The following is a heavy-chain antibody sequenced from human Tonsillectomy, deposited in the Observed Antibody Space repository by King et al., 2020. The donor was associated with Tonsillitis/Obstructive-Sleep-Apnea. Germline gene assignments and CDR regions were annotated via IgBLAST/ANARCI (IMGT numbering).Heavy chain of an antibody. D-gene: IGHD2-2*01. J-gene: IGHJ6*03. CDR3: ARLQGYCSSTSCYAESDYYYMDV. CDR2: IDPSDSYT. CDR1: GYSFTSYW. Sequence: QLVQSGAEVKKPGESLRISCKGSGYSFTSYWISWVRQMPGKGLEWMGRIDPSDSYTNYSPSFQGHVTISADKSISTAYLQWSSLKVSDTAMYNCARLQGYCSSTSCYAESDYYYMDVWGKGTTVTVSS. V-gene: IGHV5-10-1*01.